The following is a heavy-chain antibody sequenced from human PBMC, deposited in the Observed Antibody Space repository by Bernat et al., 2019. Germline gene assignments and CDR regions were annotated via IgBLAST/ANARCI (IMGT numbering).Heavy chain of an antibody. Sequence: QVQLVESGGGVVQPGRSLRLSCAASGFTFSSYAMHWVRQAPGKGLEWVAVISYDGSNKYYADSVKGRFTISRDNSKNTLYLQMNSLRAEDTAVYYCATDYDSSGYESTYYFDYWGQGTLVTVSS. CDR3: ATDYDSSGYESTYYFDY. CDR1: GFTFSSYA. CDR2: ISYDGSNK. D-gene: IGHD3-22*01. V-gene: IGHV3-30-3*01. J-gene: IGHJ4*02.